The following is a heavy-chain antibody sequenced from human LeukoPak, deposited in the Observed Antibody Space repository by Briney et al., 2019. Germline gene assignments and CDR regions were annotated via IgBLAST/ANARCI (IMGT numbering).Heavy chain of an antibody. Sequence: PSETLSLTCAVSGGSISGGGYSWSWIRQPPGKGLEWIGYIYHSGSTYYNPSLKSRVTISVDRSKNQFSLKLSSVTAADTAVYYCARAYSSGYYLDYWGQGTLVTVSS. CDR2: IYHSGST. CDR1: GGSISGGGYS. CDR3: ARAYSSGYYLDY. D-gene: IGHD3-22*01. V-gene: IGHV4-30-2*01. J-gene: IGHJ4*02.